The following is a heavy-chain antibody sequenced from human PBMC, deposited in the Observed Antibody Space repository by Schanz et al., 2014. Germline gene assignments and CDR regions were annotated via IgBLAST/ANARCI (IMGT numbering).Heavy chain of an antibody. V-gene: IGHV3-23*01. CDR3: AKGRFGELSAFDI. J-gene: IGHJ3*02. D-gene: IGHD3-10*01. CDR1: GFTLNNAW. CDR2: ISGSGGST. Sequence: EVQLLESGGGLVQPGGSLRLSCAASGFTLNNAWMNWVRQAPGKGLEWVSAISGSGGSTYYADSVKGRFTISRDNSKNTLYLQMNSLRAEDTAVYCCAKGRFGELSAFDIWGQGTMVTVSS.